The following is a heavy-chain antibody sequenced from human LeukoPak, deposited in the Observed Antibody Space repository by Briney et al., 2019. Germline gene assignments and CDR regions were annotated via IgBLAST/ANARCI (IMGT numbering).Heavy chain of an antibody. D-gene: IGHD6-19*01. J-gene: IGHJ4*02. CDR2: IGGGGPTT. Sequence: GGSLRLSCAAPGFTFSTYAMNWVRQAPAKGLEWVTTIGGGGPTTDYADSVKDRFTISRDNSKNTLYLQMNSLRAEDTAVYFCARGFLGGTDQYFDSWGQGTLVTVSS. CDR1: GFTFSTYA. CDR3: ARGFLGGTDQYFDS. V-gene: IGHV3-23*01.